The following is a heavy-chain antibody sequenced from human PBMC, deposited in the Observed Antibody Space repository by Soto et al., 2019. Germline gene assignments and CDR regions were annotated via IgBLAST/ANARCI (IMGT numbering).Heavy chain of an antibody. CDR3: AKLMGLEGSSWYSYYYYGMDV. D-gene: IGHD6-13*01. CDR1: GFTFSSYA. V-gene: IGHV3-23*01. J-gene: IGHJ6*02. CDR2: ISGSGGST. Sequence: EVQLLESGGGLVQPGGSLRLSCAASGFTFSSYAMSWVRQAPGKGLEWVSAISGSGGSTYYADSVKGRFTISRDNSKNTLYLQMNSLRAEDTAVYYCAKLMGLEGSSWYSYYYYGMDVWGQGTTVTVSS.